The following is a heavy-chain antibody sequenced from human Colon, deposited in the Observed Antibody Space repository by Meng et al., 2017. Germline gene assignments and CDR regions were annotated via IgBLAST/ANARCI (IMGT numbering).Heavy chain of an antibody. J-gene: IGHJ4*02. V-gene: IGHV6-1*01. D-gene: IGHD3-10*02. CDR3: ARDWGDVRGGIDF. Sequence: QGQLPQSGPGLVKPSQTPSRPCASTGDSVSSNSAAWNWIRQSPSRGLEWLGRTYYRSKYYNDYALSVKSRITINPDTSKNQFSLQLNSVTPEDTAIYYCARDWGDVRGGIDFWGQGTLVTVSS. CDR1: GDSVSSNSAA. CDR2: TYYRSKYYN.